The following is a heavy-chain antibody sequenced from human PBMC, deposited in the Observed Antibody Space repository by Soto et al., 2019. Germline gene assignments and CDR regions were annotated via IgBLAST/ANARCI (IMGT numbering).Heavy chain of an antibody. CDR3: ATSLPVKYYYGSGSSL. V-gene: IGHV1-24*01. J-gene: IGHJ4*02. CDR2: FDPEDGET. Sequence: GASVKVSCKVSGYTLTELSMHWVRQAPGKGLEWMGGFDPEDGETIYAQKFQGRVTMTEDTFTDTAYMELSSLRSEDTAVYYCATSLPVKYYYGSGSSLWGQGTLVTVSS. CDR1: GYTLTELS. D-gene: IGHD3-10*01.